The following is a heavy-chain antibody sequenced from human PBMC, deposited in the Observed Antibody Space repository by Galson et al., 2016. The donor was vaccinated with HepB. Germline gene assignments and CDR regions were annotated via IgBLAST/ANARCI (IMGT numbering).Heavy chain of an antibody. Sequence: SVKVSCKASGYTFTNYYIHWVRQAPGQGLEWMGMINSSGGSTNYAQKFQGRVTVTRDTSTITVYLELSSLISDDTAVYYCARSFEYCSGGVCYSGWFDPWGQGTLVTVSS. V-gene: IGHV1-46*01. CDR1: GYTFTNYY. CDR3: ARSFEYCSGGVCYSGWFDP. D-gene: IGHD2-8*02. J-gene: IGHJ5*02. CDR2: INSSGGST.